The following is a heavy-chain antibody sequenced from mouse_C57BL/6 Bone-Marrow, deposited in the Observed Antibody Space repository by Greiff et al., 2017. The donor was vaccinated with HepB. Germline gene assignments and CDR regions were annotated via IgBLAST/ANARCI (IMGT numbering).Heavy chain of an antibody. CDR1: GFTFSSYA. Sequence: EVKLVESGEGLVKPGGSLKLSCAASGFTFSSYAMSWVRQTPEKRLEWVAYISSGGDYIYYADTVKGRFTISRDNARNTLYLQMSSLKSEDTAMYYCTRVVVVAYYFDYWGQGTTLTVSS. CDR2: ISSGGDYI. CDR3: TRVVVVAYYFDY. J-gene: IGHJ2*01. V-gene: IGHV5-9-1*02. D-gene: IGHD1-1*01.